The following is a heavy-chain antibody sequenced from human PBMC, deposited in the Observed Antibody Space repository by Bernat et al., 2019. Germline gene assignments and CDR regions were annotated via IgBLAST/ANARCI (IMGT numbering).Heavy chain of an antibody. CDR2: ISSDGENT. CDR1: GFTFSDSG. J-gene: IGHJ4*02. CDR3: AKVSAPYFDY. Sequence: DVQLMEPGGDLVQPGGSLRLSCAASGFTFSDSGMSWVRLPPGKGLEWVSTISSDGENTHYAGSVQGRCTISRDNSQSTLYLQMDSLRAEDAAIYYCAKVSAPYFDYWGQGALVTVSS. V-gene: IGHV3-23*01. D-gene: IGHD3-16*01.